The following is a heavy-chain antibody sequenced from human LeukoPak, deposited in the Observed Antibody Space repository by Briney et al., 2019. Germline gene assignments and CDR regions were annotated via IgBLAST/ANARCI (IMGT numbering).Heavy chain of an antibody. Sequence: GGSLRLSSAASGFTFSKYVMSWVRQAPGKGLEWVSVISNAGGSTYSADSVRGRFTISRDNSKNTLYLQMNTLRDEDTAVYYCAKDGGQQLVRGGVFDFWGQGTLVTVSS. CDR3: AKDGGQQLVRGGVFDF. J-gene: IGHJ4*02. CDR1: GFTFSKYV. V-gene: IGHV3-23*01. CDR2: ISNAGGST. D-gene: IGHD6-13*01.